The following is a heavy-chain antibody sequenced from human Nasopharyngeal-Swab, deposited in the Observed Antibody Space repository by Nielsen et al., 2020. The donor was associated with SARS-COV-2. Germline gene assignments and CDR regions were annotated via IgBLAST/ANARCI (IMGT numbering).Heavy chain of an antibody. CDR3: AKDWGYKSDYYYYMDV. CDR1: GFTFSSYG. J-gene: IGHJ6*03. D-gene: IGHD5-18*01. Sequence: GGSLRLSCAASGFTFSSYGVHWVRQAPGKGLEWVAVISYDGSNKYYADSVKGRFTISRDNSKNTLYLQMNSLRAEDTAVYYCAKDWGYKSDYYYYMDVWGKGTTVTVSS. V-gene: IGHV3-30*18. CDR2: ISYDGSNK.